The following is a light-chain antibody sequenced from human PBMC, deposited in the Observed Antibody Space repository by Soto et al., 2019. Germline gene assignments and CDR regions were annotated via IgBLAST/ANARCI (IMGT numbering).Light chain of an antibody. J-gene: IGKJ1*01. CDR3: QQYLASPPWT. CDR2: DAS. V-gene: IGKV3-11*01. CDR1: QSVGSY. Sequence: EIVLTQSPATLSLSPGERATLSCRASQSVGSYLAWYQQKPGQAPRLLIYDASNRATGIPDRFSGSGSGTDFTLTISRLEPEDFAVYSCQQYLASPPWTFGQGTKVE.